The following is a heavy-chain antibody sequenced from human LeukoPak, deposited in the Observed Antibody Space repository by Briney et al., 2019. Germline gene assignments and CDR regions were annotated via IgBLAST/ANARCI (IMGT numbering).Heavy chain of an antibody. J-gene: IGHJ2*01. V-gene: IGHV3-21*01. CDR3: ARDVGGDSTGFWYFDL. Sequence: GGSLRLSCAASGFGFGSYGMNWVRQAPGKGLEWVSSISRKGDYIDYAASLKGRFIISRDNANKSLSLEMNSLRVEDTALYFCARDVGGDSTGFWYFDLWGRGTLVTVSS. CDR2: ISRKGDYI. CDR1: GFGFGSYG. D-gene: IGHD3-22*01.